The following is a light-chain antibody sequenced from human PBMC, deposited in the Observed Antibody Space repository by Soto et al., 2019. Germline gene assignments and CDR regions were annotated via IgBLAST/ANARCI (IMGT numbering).Light chain of an antibody. CDR1: SSDIGAYDY. CDR2: SNN. Sequence: QSALTQPASVSGSPGQSITISCSGTSSDIGAYDYVSWYQQHPGRAPKLLIFSNNQGPSGVPDRFSGSKSGTSASLAITGLQSEDEGNYYCSAWDDSLNGWVFGGGTKLTVL. V-gene: IGLV2-14*03. CDR3: SAWDDSLNGWV. J-gene: IGLJ3*02.